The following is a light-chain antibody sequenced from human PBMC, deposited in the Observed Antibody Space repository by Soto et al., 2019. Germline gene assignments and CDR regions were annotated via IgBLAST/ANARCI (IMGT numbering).Light chain of an antibody. J-gene: IGKJ5*01. CDR1: QSISSW. CDR2: DAS. Sequence: DIQMTQSPSTLSASVGDRVTITCRASQSISSWLAWYQQKPGKAPKLLIYDASSLESGVSSRFSGSGSGTEFTLTISSLQPDDFATYYCQQYNSYSITFGQGTRPEIK. V-gene: IGKV1-5*01. CDR3: QQYNSYSIT.